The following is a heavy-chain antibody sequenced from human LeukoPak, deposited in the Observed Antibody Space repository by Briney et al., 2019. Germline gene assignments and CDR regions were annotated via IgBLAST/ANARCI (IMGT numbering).Heavy chain of an antibody. CDR1: GFTFGDYA. Sequence: GGSLRLSCTASGFTFGDYAMSWFRQAPGKGLEWVSAISGSGGSTYYADSVKGRFTISRDNSKNTLSLQMNSLRAEDTAVYYCAKSLYDSSGYSARGYWGQGTLVTVSS. CDR3: AKSLYDSSGYSARGY. D-gene: IGHD3-22*01. CDR2: ISGSGGST. J-gene: IGHJ4*02. V-gene: IGHV3-23*01.